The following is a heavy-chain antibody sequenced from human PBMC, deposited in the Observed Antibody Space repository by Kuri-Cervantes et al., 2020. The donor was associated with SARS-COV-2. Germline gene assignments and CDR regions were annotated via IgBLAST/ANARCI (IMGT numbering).Heavy chain of an antibody. CDR2: ISPVFGAA. D-gene: IGHD4-17*01. V-gene: IGHV1-69*13. J-gene: IGHJ4*02. CDR1: GGTFSSYD. Sequence: SVKVSCKASGGTFSSYDIRWVRQAPGQGVEWMGGISPVFGAAKYGQKFQGRVTIIADESTSTAYMELSSLRSEDTAVYYCARGSTGLGALDFWGQGTLVTVSS. CDR3: ARGSTGLGALDF.